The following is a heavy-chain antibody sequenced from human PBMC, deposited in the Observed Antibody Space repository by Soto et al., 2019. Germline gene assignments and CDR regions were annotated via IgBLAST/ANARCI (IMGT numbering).Heavy chain of an antibody. CDR1: GFTFSSYA. J-gene: IGHJ4*02. CDR3: ARDEGRRFRGAFDY. CDR2: ISYDGSNK. V-gene: IGHV3-30-3*01. D-gene: IGHD3-16*01. Sequence: QVQLVESGGGVVQPGRSLRLSCAASGFTFSSYAMHWVRQATGKGLEWVAVISYDGSNKYYADSVKGRFTISRDNSKNTLYLQMNSLRAEDTAVYYCARDEGRRFRGAFDYWGQGTLVTVSS.